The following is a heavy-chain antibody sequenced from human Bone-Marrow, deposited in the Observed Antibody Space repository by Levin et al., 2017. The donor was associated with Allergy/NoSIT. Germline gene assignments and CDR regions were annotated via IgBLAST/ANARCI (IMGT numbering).Heavy chain of an antibody. CDR3: TTSYCSGGSCYFVGVDYGMDV. J-gene: IGHJ6*02. CDR1: GFTFSNAW. CDR2: IKSKTDGGTT. D-gene: IGHD2-15*01. V-gene: IGHV3-15*01. Sequence: PGGSLRLSCAASGFTFSNAWMSWVRQAPGKGLEWVGRIKSKTDGGTTDYAAPVKGRFTISRDDSKNTLYLQMNSLKTEDTAVYYCTTSYCSGGSCYFVGVDYGMDVWGQGTTVTVSS.